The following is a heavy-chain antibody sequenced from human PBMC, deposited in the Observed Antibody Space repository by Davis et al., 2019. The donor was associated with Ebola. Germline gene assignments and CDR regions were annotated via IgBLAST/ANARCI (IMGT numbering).Heavy chain of an antibody. CDR3: ARRYSGGPFDY. CDR2: ISGSGGTT. V-gene: IGHV3-23*01. Sequence: PGGSLRLSCAASGFTFSSYAMSWVRQAPGKGLEWVAAISGSGGTTYYADSVKGRFTISRDNSKNTLYLQMNSLRAEDTAVYYCARRYSGGPFDYWGQGTLVTVSS. D-gene: IGHD1-26*01. J-gene: IGHJ4*02. CDR1: GFTFSSYA.